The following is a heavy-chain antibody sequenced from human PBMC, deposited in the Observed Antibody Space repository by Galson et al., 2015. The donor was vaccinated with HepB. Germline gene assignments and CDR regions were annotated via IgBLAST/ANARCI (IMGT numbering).Heavy chain of an antibody. Sequence: SLRLSCAASGFTFSSYGMHWVRQAPGKGLEWVAVIWYDGSNTYYADSVKGRFTISRDNSKNTLYLQMNSLRAEDTAVYYCARWYSSSSLDAFDIWGQGTMVTVSS. CDR3: ARWYSSSSLDAFDI. V-gene: IGHV3-33*01. CDR2: IWYDGSNT. CDR1: GFTFSSYG. D-gene: IGHD6-13*01. J-gene: IGHJ3*02.